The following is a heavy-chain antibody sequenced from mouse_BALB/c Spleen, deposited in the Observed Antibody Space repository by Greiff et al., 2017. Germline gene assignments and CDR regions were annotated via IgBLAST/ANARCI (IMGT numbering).Heavy chain of an antibody. D-gene: IGHD2-1*01. J-gene: IGHJ4*01. CDR2: IWSGGST. Sequence: VKVIESGPGLVQPSQSLSITCTVSGFSLTSYGVHWVRQSPGKGLEWLGVIWSGGSTDYNAAFISRLSISKDNSKSQVFFKMNSLQANDTAIYYCARKGLLDRAMDYWGQGTSVTVSS. CDR3: ARKGLLDRAMDY. CDR1: GFSLTSYG. V-gene: IGHV2-2*02.